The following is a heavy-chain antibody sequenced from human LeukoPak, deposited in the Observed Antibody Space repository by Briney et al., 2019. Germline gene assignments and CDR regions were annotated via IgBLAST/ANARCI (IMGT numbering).Heavy chain of an antibody. CDR3: ARETDSSGYRVDY. V-gene: IGHV3-48*01. CDR2: ISSSSSTI. CDR1: GFTFSSYS. Sequence: GGSLRLSCAASGFTFSSYSMNWVRQAPGKGLEWVSYISSSSSTIYYADSVKGRFTISRDNAKNSLYLQMNSPRAEDTAVYYCARETDSSGYRVDYWGQGTLVTVSS. D-gene: IGHD3-22*01. J-gene: IGHJ4*02.